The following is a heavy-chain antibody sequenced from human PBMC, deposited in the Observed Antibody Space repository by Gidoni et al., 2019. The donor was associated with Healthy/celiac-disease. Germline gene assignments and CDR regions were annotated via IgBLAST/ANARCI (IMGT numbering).Heavy chain of an antibody. Sequence: EVQLVESGGGLVQPGRSLRLSCAASGFNFDDYAMHWVRQAPGKGLEWVSGISWNSGSIGYADSVKGRFTISRDNAKNSLYLQMNSLRAEDTALYYCAKANHYYDSSGYFDYWGQGTLVTVSS. CDR1: GFNFDDYA. J-gene: IGHJ4*02. CDR2: ISWNSGSI. V-gene: IGHV3-9*01. D-gene: IGHD3-22*01. CDR3: AKANHYYDSSGYFDY.